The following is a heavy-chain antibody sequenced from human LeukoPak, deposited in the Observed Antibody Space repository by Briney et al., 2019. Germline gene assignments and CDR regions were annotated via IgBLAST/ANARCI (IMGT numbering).Heavy chain of an antibody. Sequence: GGSLRLSCAASGFTFSSYSMNWVRQAPGKGLEWVSSISSSSYIYYADSVKGRFTISRDNAKNSLYLQMNSLSAEDTAVYYCAREPPFGMDVWGQGTTVTVSS. CDR1: GFTFSSYS. CDR3: AREPPFGMDV. CDR2: ISSSSYI. V-gene: IGHV3-21*01. J-gene: IGHJ6*02.